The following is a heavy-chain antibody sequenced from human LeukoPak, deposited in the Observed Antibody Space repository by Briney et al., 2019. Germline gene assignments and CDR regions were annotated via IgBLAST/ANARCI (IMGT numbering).Heavy chain of an antibody. Sequence: GGSLRLSCEASGFTFSSYAMNWVRQAPGKGLEWVSGITDTGGTTDYADSVKGRFKISRDNSKNILYAQMNSLRDEDTAVYYCAKGEYGSGWPDWGQGTLVTVSS. D-gene: IGHD6-19*01. J-gene: IGHJ4*02. CDR3: AKGEYGSGWPD. CDR1: GFTFSSYA. CDR2: ITDTGGTT. V-gene: IGHV3-23*01.